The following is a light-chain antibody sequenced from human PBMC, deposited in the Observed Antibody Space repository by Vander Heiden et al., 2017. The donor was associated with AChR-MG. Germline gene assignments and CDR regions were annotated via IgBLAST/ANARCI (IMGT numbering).Light chain of an antibody. V-gene: IGKV3-11*01. CDR1: QSVTIS. Sequence: EIVLTQSPATLSLSPGERATLSCRASQSVTISLAWYQQKPGQAPRLLIYDVSNRATGIPARFSGSGSGTDFTLTISSLEPDDFAIYYCQQRRNWPLTFGQGTRLEIK. J-gene: IGKJ5*01. CDR3: QQRRNWPLT. CDR2: DVS.